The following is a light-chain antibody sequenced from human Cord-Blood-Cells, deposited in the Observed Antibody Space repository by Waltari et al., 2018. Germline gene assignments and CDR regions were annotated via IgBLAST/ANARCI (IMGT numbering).Light chain of an antibody. CDR2: AGS. CDR3: CSYAGSSTFV. V-gene: IGLV2-23*01. Sequence: QSALTQPASVSGSPGQSITIPCTGTSSDVGSYHLISWSQQPPGKAPKLMNYAGSKRPSGVSNRFSGSKSGNTASLTISGLQAEDEADYYCCSYAGSSTFVFGGGTKLTVL. CDR1: SSDVGSYHL. J-gene: IGLJ3*02.